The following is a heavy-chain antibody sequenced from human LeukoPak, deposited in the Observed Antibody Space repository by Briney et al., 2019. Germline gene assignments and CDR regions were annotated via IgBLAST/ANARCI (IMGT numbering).Heavy chain of an antibody. J-gene: IGHJ4*02. CDR1: GYTFTNYY. CDR3: ARVQWLAPQYYFDY. Sequence: GASVKVSCKASGYTFTNYYMHWVRQAPGQGLEWMGWINPNSGDTNYAQNFQGRVTMTRDTSISTAYMELSSLRSEDTAVYYCARVQWLAPQYYFDYWGQGTLVTVSS. D-gene: IGHD6-19*01. CDR2: INPNSGDT. V-gene: IGHV1-2*02.